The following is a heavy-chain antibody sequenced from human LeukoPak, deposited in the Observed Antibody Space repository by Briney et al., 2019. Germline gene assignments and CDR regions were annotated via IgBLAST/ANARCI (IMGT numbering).Heavy chain of an antibody. J-gene: IGHJ3*02. Sequence: PGGSLRLSCAASGFTFSSYGMHWVRQAPGKGLEWVAVIWYDGSNKYYADSVEGRFTISRDNSKNTLYLQMNSLRAEDTAVYYCARTYYYDSSGYYPAGDDAFDIWGQGTMVTVSS. CDR3: ARTYYYDSSGYYPAGDDAFDI. V-gene: IGHV3-33*01. CDR2: IWYDGSNK. CDR1: GFTFSSYG. D-gene: IGHD3-22*01.